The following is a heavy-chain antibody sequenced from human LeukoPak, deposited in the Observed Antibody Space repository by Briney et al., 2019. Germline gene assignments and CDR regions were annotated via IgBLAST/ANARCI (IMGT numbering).Heavy chain of an antibody. D-gene: IGHD4-17*01. V-gene: IGHV1-69*01. CDR3: ARDSDGDTPAEY. CDR2: ITPIFSIT. CDR1: GGTFSSFG. Sequence: SVKVSCKASGGTFSSFGISWVRQAPGQGLEWMGEITPIFSITNYAQNFQGRVTITADESSRTAYMELSSLRSEDTAMYYCARDSDGDTPAEYWGQGTLVTVSS. J-gene: IGHJ4*02.